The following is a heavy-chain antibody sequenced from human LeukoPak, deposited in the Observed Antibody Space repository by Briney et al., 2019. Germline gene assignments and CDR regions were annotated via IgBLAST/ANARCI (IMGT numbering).Heavy chain of an antibody. J-gene: IGHJ4*02. CDR1: GYTFTGYY. D-gene: IGHD3-9*01. CDR2: INPNSGGT. CDR3: ARDDLHYDILTGYYDAGQNPFDY. V-gene: IGHV1-2*02. Sequence: GASVKVSCKASGYTFTGYYMHWVRQAPGQGLEWMGWINPNSGGTNYAQKFQGRVTMTRDTSISTAYMELSRLRSDDTAVYYCARDDLHYDILTGYYDAGQNPFDYWGQGTLVTVSS.